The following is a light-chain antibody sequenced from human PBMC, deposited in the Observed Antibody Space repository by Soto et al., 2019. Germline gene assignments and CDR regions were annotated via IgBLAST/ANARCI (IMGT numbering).Light chain of an antibody. J-gene: IGKJ5*01. Sequence: EIVLTQSPATLSLSPGERATLSCRASQSVSSYLAWYQQKPGQPPRLLIHDASNRATGIPARFSGSGSGTDFTLTISSLEPEDFAVYYCQQRSNWPITFGQGTRLEMK. V-gene: IGKV3-11*01. CDR1: QSVSSY. CDR3: QQRSNWPIT. CDR2: DAS.